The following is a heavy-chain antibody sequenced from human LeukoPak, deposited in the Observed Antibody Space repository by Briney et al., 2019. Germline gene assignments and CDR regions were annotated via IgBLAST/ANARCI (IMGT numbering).Heavy chain of an antibody. CDR3: ARGKTTAGLGY. V-gene: IGHV3-74*01. D-gene: IGHD4-17*01. J-gene: IGHJ4*02. Sequence: GGSLRLSCAASVFTFSNNWMHWVRQAPGKGLVWVSRINSDGRTTTYADSVKGRFTISRDNAKNTLYLQMNSLRAEDTAVYYCARGKTTAGLGYWGQGTLVTVSS. CDR2: INSDGRTT. CDR1: VFTFSNNW.